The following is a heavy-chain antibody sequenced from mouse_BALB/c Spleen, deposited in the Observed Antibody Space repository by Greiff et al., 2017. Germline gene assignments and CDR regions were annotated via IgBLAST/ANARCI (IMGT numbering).Heavy chain of an antibody. D-gene: IGHD2-4*01. CDR2: ISYSGST. Sequence: DVQLQESGPGLVKPSQSLSLTCTVTGYSITSDYAWNWIRQFPGNKLEWMGYISYSGSTSYNPSLKSRISITRDTSKNQFFLQLNSVTTEDTATYYCAPLYYDCAWFAYGGQETLVTVSA. J-gene: IGHJ3*01. CDR3: APLYYDCAWFAY. V-gene: IGHV3-2*02. CDR1: GYSITSDYA.